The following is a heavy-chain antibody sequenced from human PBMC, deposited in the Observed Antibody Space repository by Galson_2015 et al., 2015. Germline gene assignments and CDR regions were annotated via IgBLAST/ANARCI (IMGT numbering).Heavy chain of an antibody. J-gene: IGHJ4*02. CDR3: SRDRVNYDFWSGYFF. V-gene: IGHV3-30*01. Sequence: SLRLSCAASGFTFSSYAMHWVRQAPGRGLEWVAVISYDGSNKYYADSVKGRFTLSRDNSENTLYLQMNSLRAEDTAVYYCSRDRVNYDFWSGYFFWGQGPLVTVSS. CDR2: ISYDGSNK. D-gene: IGHD3-3*01. CDR1: GFTFSSYA.